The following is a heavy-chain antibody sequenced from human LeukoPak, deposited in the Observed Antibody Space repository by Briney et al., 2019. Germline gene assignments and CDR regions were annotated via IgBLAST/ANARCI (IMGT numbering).Heavy chain of an antibody. CDR3: ARGGYYDSSGYYSLFDY. D-gene: IGHD3-22*01. J-gene: IGHJ4*02. V-gene: IGHV1-46*03. Sequence: ASVKVSCKASGYTFTSYYMHWVRQAPGQGLEWMGIINPSGGSTSYAQKCQGRVTMTRDTSTSTVYMELSSLRSEDTAVYYCARGGYYDSSGYYSLFDYWGQGTLVTASS. CDR1: GYTFTSYY. CDR2: INPSGGST.